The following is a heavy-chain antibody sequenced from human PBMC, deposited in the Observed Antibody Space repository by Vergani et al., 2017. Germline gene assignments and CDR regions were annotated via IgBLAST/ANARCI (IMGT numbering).Heavy chain of an antibody. CDR1: GGSISSYY. Sequence: QVQLQESGPGLVKPSETLSLTCTVSGGSISSYYWSWIRQPPGKGLEWIGYIYYSGSTNYNPSLKSRVTISVDTSKNQFSLKLSSVTAADTAVYYCARDSLYSSSWYNWFDPWGQGTLVTVSS. CDR2: IYYSGST. V-gene: IGHV4-59*12. J-gene: IGHJ5*02. D-gene: IGHD6-13*01. CDR3: ARDSLYSSSWYNWFDP.